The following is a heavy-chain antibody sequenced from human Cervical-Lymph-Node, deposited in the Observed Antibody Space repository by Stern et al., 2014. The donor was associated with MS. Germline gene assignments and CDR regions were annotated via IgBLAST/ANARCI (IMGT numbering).Heavy chain of an antibody. V-gene: IGHV4-39*01. Sequence: QVQLQESGPGLVKPSETLSLTCAVSGDSISSYTHYWAWIRQPPGKGLEWIGSVYSRGAPYYTPPLKSPVTISVDTPKNLFSRGLNSVTAADTAVYYCAKHACTGAACPFDLWGQGTLVTVSS. CDR1: GDSISSYTHY. CDR2: VYSRGAP. D-gene: IGHD2-8*02. J-gene: IGHJ4*02. CDR3: AKHACTGAACPFDL.